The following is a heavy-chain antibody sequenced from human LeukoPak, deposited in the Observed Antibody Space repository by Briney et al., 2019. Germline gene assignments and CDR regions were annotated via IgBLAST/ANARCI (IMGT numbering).Heavy chain of an antibody. V-gene: IGHV4-61*02. CDR1: GGSIRSGSYY. D-gene: IGHD3-10*01. J-gene: IGHJ4*02. Sequence: SETLSLTCTVSGGSIRSGSYYWSWIRQPAGKGLEWIGRIYTSGSTNYNPSLKSRVTISVDTSKNQFSLKLSSVTAADTALYFCARDLWGSGIDNWGQGTLVTVSS. CDR2: IYTSGST. CDR3: ARDLWGSGIDN.